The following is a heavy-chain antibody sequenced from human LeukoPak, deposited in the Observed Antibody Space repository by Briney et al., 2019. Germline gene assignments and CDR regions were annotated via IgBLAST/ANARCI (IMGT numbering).Heavy chain of an antibody. CDR2: ISYDGSNK. Sequence: PGRSLRLSCAASGFTFSSYGMHWVRQAPGKGLEWVAVISYDGSNKYYADSVKGRFTISRDNSKNTLYLQMNSLRAEDTAVYYCAKDHPKYCSGGSCLTDYWGQGTLVTVSS. V-gene: IGHV3-30*18. CDR3: AKDHPKYCSGGSCLTDY. J-gene: IGHJ4*02. CDR1: GFTFSSYG. D-gene: IGHD2-15*01.